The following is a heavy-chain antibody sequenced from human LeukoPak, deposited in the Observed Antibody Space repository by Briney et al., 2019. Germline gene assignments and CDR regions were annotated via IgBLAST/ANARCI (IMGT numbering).Heavy chain of an antibody. CDR1: GGSISSYF. CDR2: ISYSGST. Sequence: SETLSLTCTVSGGSISSYFWSWLRQPPGKRLEWIGYISYSGSTDYNPSLKSRVTLSVDASKNRLSLKLSSVTAADTAVYYCARKSSRGGFNGYDFWYFDPRGRGTLVTVSS. V-gene: IGHV4-59*08. D-gene: IGHD5-12*01. J-gene: IGHJ2*01. CDR3: ARKSSRGGFNGYDFWYFDP.